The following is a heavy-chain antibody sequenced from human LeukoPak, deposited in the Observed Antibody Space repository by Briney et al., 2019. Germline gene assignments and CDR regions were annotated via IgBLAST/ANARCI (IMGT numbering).Heavy chain of an antibody. V-gene: IGHV3-21*05. CDR3: ARALAGSSHDY. CDR1: GXMFNTYS. CDR2: INGKSDYT. D-gene: IGHD3-10*01. J-gene: IGHJ4*02. Sequence: GGSLRLSCAASGXMFNTYSMNWVRQAPGKGLEWVSYINGKSDYTNYADSVRGRFTISRDNAKNSLYLQVNSLRTEDTAVYYCARALAGSSHDYWGQGTLVTVSS.